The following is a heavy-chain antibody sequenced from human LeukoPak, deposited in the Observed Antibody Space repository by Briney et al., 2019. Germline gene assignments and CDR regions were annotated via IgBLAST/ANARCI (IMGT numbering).Heavy chain of an antibody. Sequence: GGSLRLSCAASRFTFSNCGVNWVRQAPGKGLEWVSYINSRSSTIYYADSVRGRFTISRDNAKNSLYLQMNSLKAEDTAIYYCAREVGTPQAFDIWGQGTMVTVSS. V-gene: IGHV3-48*01. CDR1: RFTFSNCG. CDR3: AREVGTPQAFDI. D-gene: IGHD1-26*01. J-gene: IGHJ3*02. CDR2: INSRSSTI.